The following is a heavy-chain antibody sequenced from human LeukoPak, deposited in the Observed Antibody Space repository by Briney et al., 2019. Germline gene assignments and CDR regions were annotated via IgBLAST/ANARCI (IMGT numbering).Heavy chain of an antibody. J-gene: IGHJ4*02. CDR2: ISGDGGST. CDR1: GFTFSSYG. V-gene: IGHV3-23*01. Sequence: GGSLRLSCAASGFTFSSYGVSWVRQAPGKGLEWVSTISGDGGSTYYADSVRGRFTISRDNRKNTMSLQMNSLRVEDTAVYYRARRVTGTDKGFDFWGQGTLVTVSS. CDR3: ARRVTGTDKGFDF. D-gene: IGHD1-1*01.